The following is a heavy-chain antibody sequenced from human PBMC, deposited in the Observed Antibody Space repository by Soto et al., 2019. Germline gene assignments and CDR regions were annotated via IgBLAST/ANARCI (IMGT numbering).Heavy chain of an antibody. J-gene: IGHJ4*02. CDR2: IWYDGSNK. CDR1: GFTFSSYG. CDR3: ARDRCSGGSCYEFDY. D-gene: IGHD2-15*01. Sequence: QVQLVESGGGVVQPGRSLRLSCAASGFTFSSYGMHWVRQAPGKGLEWVAVIWYDGSNKYYADSVKGRFTISRDNSKNTLYLQMNSLRAEDTAVYYSARDRCSGGSCYEFDYWGQGTLVTVSS. V-gene: IGHV3-33*01.